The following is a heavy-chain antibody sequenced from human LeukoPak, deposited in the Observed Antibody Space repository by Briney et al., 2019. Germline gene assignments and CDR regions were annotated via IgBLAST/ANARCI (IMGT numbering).Heavy chain of an antibody. Sequence: SETLSLTCTVSGYSISSGYCWGWIRQPPGKGLEWIGCIYHSVSTNYNPSLKSRVTISVDTSKNQFSLKLSSVTAADTAVYYRARRIDYFDYWGQGTLVTVSS. CDR1: GYSISSGYC. CDR2: IYHSVST. D-gene: IGHD3-16*02. CDR3: ARRIDYFDY. V-gene: IGHV4-38-2*02. J-gene: IGHJ4*02.